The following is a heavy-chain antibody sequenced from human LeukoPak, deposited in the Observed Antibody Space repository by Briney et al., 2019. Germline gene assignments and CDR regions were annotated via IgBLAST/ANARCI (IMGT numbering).Heavy chain of an antibody. Sequence: GGSLRLSCAASGFTFSSYAMHWVRQAPGKGLEWVAVISYDGSNKYYADSVKGRFTISRDNSKNTLYLQMNSLRAEDTAVYYCASSAFGGPYYYGMDVWGQGTTVTVSS. CDR3: ASSAFGGPYYYGMDV. D-gene: IGHD2-15*01. CDR2: ISYDGSNK. J-gene: IGHJ6*02. V-gene: IGHV3-30-3*01. CDR1: GFTFSSYA.